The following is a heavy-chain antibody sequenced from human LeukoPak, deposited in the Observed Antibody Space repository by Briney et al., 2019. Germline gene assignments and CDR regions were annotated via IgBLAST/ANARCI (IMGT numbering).Heavy chain of an antibody. V-gene: IGHV4-39*07. J-gene: IGHJ5*02. Sequence: SETLSLTCTVSGGSISSSSYYWGWIRQPPGKGLEWIGSIYYSGSTYYNPSLKSRVTISVDTSKNQFSLKLSSVTAADTAVYYCARVAYNWNCFDPWGQGTLVTVSS. CDR2: IYYSGST. CDR3: ARVAYNWNCFDP. D-gene: IGHD1-20*01. CDR1: GGSISSSSYY.